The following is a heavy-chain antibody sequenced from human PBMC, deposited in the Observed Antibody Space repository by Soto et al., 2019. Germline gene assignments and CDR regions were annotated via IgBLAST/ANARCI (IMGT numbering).Heavy chain of an antibody. CDR2: IHVSGST. J-gene: IGHJ6*02. Sequence: LETLSLTCTVSGGSVSSGSYQWTWIRQPPGKGLEWIGYIHVSGSTNDNPSLKGRVTMSIDTSKNQFSLKLSSVTAADTAVYYCARDGHGMDVWGQGTKVTVYS. CDR3: ARDGHGMDV. CDR1: GGSVSSGSYQ. V-gene: IGHV4-61*01.